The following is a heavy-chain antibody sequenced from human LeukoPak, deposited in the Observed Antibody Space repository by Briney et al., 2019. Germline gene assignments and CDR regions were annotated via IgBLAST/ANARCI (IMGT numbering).Heavy chain of an antibody. J-gene: IGHJ4*02. D-gene: IGHD6-19*01. CDR3: AKGRAGYSSGFDY. CDR2: ISWNSGSI. CDR1: GFTFDDYA. Sequence: GRSLRLSRAASGFTFDDYAMHWVRQAPGKGLEWVSGISWNSGSIGYADSVKGRFTISRDNAKNSLYLQMNSLRAEDTALYYCAKGRAGYSSGFDYWGQGTLVTVSS. V-gene: IGHV3-9*01.